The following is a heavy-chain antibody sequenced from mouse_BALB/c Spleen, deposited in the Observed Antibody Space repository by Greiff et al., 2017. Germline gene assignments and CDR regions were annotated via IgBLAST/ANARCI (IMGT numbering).Heavy chain of an antibody. CDR1: GFTFSSYA. D-gene: IGHD1-1*01. Sequence: DVHLVESGGGLVKPAGSLKLSCAASGFTFSSYAMSWVRQSPEKRLEWVAEISSGGSYTYYPDTVTGRFTISRDNAKNTLYLEMSSLRSEDTAMYYCATGFPDYYGSSYWYFDVWGAGTTVTVSS. J-gene: IGHJ1*01. V-gene: IGHV5-9-4*01. CDR3: ATGFPDYYGSSYWYFDV. CDR2: ISSGGSYT.